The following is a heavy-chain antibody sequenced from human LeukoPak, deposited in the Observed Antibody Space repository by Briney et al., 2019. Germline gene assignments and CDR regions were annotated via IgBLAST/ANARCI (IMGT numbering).Heavy chain of an antibody. D-gene: IGHD5-12*01. J-gene: IGHJ4*02. CDR3: TRVVAGHPD. CDR1: GVPFSNYY. Sequence: PSETLSLTCAVSGVPFSNYYWSWVRQSPKQGLEWIGEINHSGYTNYNPSLKSRVTMSIDTSKNQFSLRLTSVTAAATGVYYCTRVVAGHPDWGQGTLVTVSS. V-gene: IGHV4-34*01. CDR2: INHSGYT.